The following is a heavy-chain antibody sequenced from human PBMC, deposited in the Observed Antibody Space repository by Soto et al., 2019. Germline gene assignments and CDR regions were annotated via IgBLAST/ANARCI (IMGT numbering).Heavy chain of an antibody. Sequence: QVQLQQWGAGLLKPSETLSLTCAVYGGSFSGYYWSWIRQPPGKGREWIGEINQSGSTNYNPSLKSRVTISVDTSKNQFSLKLNSVTAADTAVYYCARTYSSSWSPFDYWGQGTLVTVSS. CDR1: GGSFSGYY. CDR3: ARTYSSSWSPFDY. V-gene: IGHV4-34*01. CDR2: INQSGST. D-gene: IGHD6-13*01. J-gene: IGHJ4*02.